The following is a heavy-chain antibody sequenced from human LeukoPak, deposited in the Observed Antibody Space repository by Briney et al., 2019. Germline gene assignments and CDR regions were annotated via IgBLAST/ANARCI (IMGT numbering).Heavy chain of an antibody. J-gene: IGHJ4*02. CDR2: IYYSGST. Sequence: SETLSLTCTVSGGSISSSSYYWGWIRQHPGKGLEWIGYIYYSGSTYYNPSLKSRVTISVDTSKNQFSLKLSSVTAADTAVYYCARWGYGYGYWGQGTLVTVSS. CDR3: ARWGYGYGY. V-gene: IGHV4-31*03. D-gene: IGHD5-18*01. CDR1: GGSISSSSYY.